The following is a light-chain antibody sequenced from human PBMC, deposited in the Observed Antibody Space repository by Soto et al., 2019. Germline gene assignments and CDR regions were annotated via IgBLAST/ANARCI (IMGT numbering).Light chain of an antibody. CDR3: AAWDDSLGANWV. CDR1: RSNIGSNY. CDR2: SNN. J-gene: IGLJ3*02. V-gene: IGLV1-47*02. Sequence: QSVLTQPPSASGTPGQRVTISCSGTRSNIGSNYVYWYQQLPGTAPKLLIYSNNQRPSGVPDRFSGSKSGTSASLAISGLRSEDEADYYCAAWDDSLGANWVFGGGTKVTVL.